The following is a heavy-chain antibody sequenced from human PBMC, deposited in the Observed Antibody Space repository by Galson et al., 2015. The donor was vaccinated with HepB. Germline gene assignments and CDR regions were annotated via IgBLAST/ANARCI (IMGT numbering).Heavy chain of an antibody. Sequence: QSGAEVKKSGESLRISCKASGYTFSNYGISWVRQAPGQGLEWMGWISSYNGNTNYAQNLQGRVTVTTDTSTTTAYMELRSLRSDDTAVYYCARGNNWKPDYWGQGTLVTVSS. D-gene: IGHD1-20*01. CDR2: ISSYNGNT. V-gene: IGHV1-18*04. CDR3: ARGNNWKPDY. J-gene: IGHJ4*02. CDR1: GYTFSNYG.